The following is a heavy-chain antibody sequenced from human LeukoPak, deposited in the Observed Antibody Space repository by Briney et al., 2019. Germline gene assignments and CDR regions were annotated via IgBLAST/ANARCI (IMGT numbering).Heavy chain of an antibody. CDR3: ARGEAGYYNDWFDP. CDR2: MYLSGTT. D-gene: IGHD3-9*01. J-gene: IGHJ5*02. CDR1: GDSINSLDL. Sequence: SETLSLTCTVSGDSINSLDLWSWVRQPPGKGLEWIGEMYLSGTTHSNPSVKSRVTISIDTSKNQFSLKLSSVTAADTAVYYCARGEAGYYNDWFDPWGQGTLVTVSS. V-gene: IGHV4-4*02.